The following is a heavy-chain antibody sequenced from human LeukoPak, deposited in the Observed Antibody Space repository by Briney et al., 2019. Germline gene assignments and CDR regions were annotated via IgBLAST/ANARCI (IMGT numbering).Heavy chain of an antibody. J-gene: IGHJ4*02. D-gene: IGHD3-22*01. CDR1: GLTFSTYA. CDR3: TTDLYYYDSSGYSTDRRFDY. Sequence: GGSLRLSCTASGLTFSTYAMSWVRQAPGKGLEWVGRIKSKTDGGTTDYAAPVKGRFTISRDDSKNTLYLQMNSLKTEDTAVYYCTTDLYYYDSSGYSTDRRFDYWGQGTLVTVSS. V-gene: IGHV3-15*01. CDR2: IKSKTDGGTT.